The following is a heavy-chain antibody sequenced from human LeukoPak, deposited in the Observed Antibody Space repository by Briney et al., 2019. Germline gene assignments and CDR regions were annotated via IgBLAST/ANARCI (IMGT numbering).Heavy chain of an antibody. D-gene: IGHD3-10*01. V-gene: IGHV3-48*03. Sequence: GGSLRLSCAASGFTFSSYEMNWVRQAPGKGLEWVSYISSSGSTIYYADSVKGRFTISRDNAKNSLYLQMNSLRAEDTAVYYCAREADYYGSGSYLGYWGQGTLVTVSS. CDR3: AREADYYGSGSYLGY. J-gene: IGHJ4*02. CDR2: ISSSGSTI. CDR1: GFTFSSYE.